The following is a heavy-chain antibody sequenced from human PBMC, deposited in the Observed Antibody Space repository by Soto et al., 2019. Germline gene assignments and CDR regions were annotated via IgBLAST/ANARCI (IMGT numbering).Heavy chain of an antibody. V-gene: IGHV1-18*01. CDR2: ISAYNGNT. Sequence: ASVKVSCKASGYTFTSYGISWVRQAPGQGLEWMGWISAYNGNTNYAQKLQGRVTMTTDTSTSTAYMELRSLRSDDTAVYYCARNTYYNFWSGPTLIDYWGQEPLVTVSS. CDR3: ARNTYYNFWSGPTLIDY. D-gene: IGHD3-3*01. CDR1: GYTFTSYG. J-gene: IGHJ4*02.